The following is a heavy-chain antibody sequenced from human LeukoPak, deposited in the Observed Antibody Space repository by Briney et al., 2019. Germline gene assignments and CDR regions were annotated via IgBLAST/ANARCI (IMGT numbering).Heavy chain of an antibody. V-gene: IGHV1-18*04. CDR2: IGADTGNT. J-gene: IGHJ4*02. D-gene: IGHD1-7*01. Sequence: GASVNVSCKTSGYTFYDYGISWVRQAPGQGLEWMGWIGADTGNTNFAQKLQDRVTMTTDTSTSTAYMELRSLTSDDTAVYYCARDSRETGSTSDFDFWGQGTLVTVSS. CDR1: GYTFYDYG. CDR3: ARDSRETGSTSDFDF.